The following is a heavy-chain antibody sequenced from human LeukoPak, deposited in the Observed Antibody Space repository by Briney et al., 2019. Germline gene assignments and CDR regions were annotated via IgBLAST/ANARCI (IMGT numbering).Heavy chain of an antibody. V-gene: IGHV1-8*03. CDR3: AREGSGYCSSTSCYRKRAGAFDI. J-gene: IGHJ3*02. CDR1: GYTFTSYD. CDR2: MNPNSGNT. Sequence: ASVKVSCKASGYTFTSYDINWVRQATGQGLEWMGWMNPNSGNTGYAQKFQGRVTITRNTSISTAYMELSSLRSEDTAVYYCAREGSGYCSSTSCYRKRAGAFDIWGQGTMVTVSS. D-gene: IGHD2-2*02.